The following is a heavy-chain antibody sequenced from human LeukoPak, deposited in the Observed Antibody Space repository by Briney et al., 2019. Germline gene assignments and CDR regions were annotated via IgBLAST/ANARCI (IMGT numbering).Heavy chain of an antibody. D-gene: IGHD2-2*01. CDR2: ISSSSSYT. V-gene: IGHV3-11*06. Sequence: GGSLRLSCAASGFTFSDYYMSWIRQAPGKGLEWVSYISSSSSYTNYADSVKGRFTISRDNAKNSMYLQMNSLRAEDTAVYYCARDGDGRGIVGPAAIPYYYGMDVWGKGTTVTVSS. CDR3: ARDGDGRGIVGPAAIPYYYGMDV. J-gene: IGHJ6*04. CDR1: GFTFSDYY.